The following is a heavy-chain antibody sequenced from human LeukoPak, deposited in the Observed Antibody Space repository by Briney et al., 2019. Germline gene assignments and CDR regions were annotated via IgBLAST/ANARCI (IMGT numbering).Heavy chain of an antibody. J-gene: IGHJ4*02. D-gene: IGHD4-17*01. V-gene: IGHV3-30*04. CDR2: ISFDGTNK. Sequence: GGSLRLSCTASGVILSNYAMHWVRRPPGRGLEWVAVISFDGTNKYYGDSVEGRFSVSRDNSKNTLYLQMNSLRPNDTAMYYCATDYGDYEPIDYWGQGTLVIVSS. CDR1: GVILSNYA. CDR3: ATDYGDYEPIDY.